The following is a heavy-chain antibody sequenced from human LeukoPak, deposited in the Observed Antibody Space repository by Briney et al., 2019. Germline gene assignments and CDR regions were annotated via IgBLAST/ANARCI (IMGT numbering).Heavy chain of an antibody. CDR1: GYSFTSYW. V-gene: IGHV5-51*01. J-gene: IGHJ4*02. CDR2: IYPGDSDT. CDR3: ATHDSYWTNGVSDY. Sequence: GESLKISCKGSGYSFTSYWIAWVRQMPRKGLECMGIIYPGDSDTRYSPSFQGQVTISVDTSINTAYLQWSSLKASDTAMYFCATHDSYWTNGVSDYWGQGTLVTVSS. D-gene: IGHD2-8*01.